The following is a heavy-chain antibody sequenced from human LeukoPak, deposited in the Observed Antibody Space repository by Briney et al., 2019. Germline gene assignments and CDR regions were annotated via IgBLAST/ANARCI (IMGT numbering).Heavy chain of an antibody. CDR1: GFTFSSYW. V-gene: IGHV3-74*01. CDR3: ARDKGRWELLRQDY. Sequence: GGSLRLSCAASGFTFSSYWLHWVRQAPGKGLVWVSRIKGDERSTNYADSVKGRFTISRDNSKNTLYLQMNSLRAEDTAVYYCARDKGRWELLRQDYWGQGTLVTVSS. D-gene: IGHD1-26*01. CDR2: IKGDERST. J-gene: IGHJ4*02.